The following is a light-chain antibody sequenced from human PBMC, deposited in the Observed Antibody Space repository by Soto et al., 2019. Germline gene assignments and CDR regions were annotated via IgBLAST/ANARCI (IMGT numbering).Light chain of an antibody. J-gene: IGKJ4*01. CDR3: QQYYDWPLVT. CDR1: QSVSSN. CDR2: GAS. V-gene: IGKV3-15*01. Sequence: EVVLTQSPVTLSVSPGERATLSCRASQSVSSNLAWYQQKPGQAPRLLIYGASTRDTHIPDRFSGTGSETEFTLSVSSLQSEDFAIYYCQQYYDWPLVTFGGGTKVDVK.